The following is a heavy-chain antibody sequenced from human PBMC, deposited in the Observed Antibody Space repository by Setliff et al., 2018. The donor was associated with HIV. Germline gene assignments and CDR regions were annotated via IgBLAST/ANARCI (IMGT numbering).Heavy chain of an antibody. J-gene: IGHJ6*03. CDR2: IFPGDSDT. CDR1: GYSFPNDW. D-gene: IGHD3-9*01. Sequence: PGESLKISCKDSGYSFPNDWIGWVRQMPGKGLEWVAIIFPGDSDTRYSPSLQGQVTISADRSINTVYLQWSSLRASDTAIYYCTRHPLRPGIAGYFYFVDVWGTGTTVTVSS. CDR3: TRHPLRPGIAGYFYFVDV. V-gene: IGHV5-51*01.